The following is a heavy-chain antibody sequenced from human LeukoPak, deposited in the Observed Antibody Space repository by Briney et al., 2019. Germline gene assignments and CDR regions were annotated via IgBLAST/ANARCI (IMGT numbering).Heavy chain of an antibody. D-gene: IGHD4-17*01. J-gene: IGHJ4*02. Sequence: ASETLSLTCTVSGYSISSGYYWGWIRQPPGKGLEWIGSIYHSGSTYYNPSPKSRVTISVDTSKNQFSLKLSSVTAADTAVYYCARDLRGLPSTFFDYWGQGTLVTVSS. V-gene: IGHV4-38-2*02. CDR3: ARDLRGLPSTFFDY. CDR1: GYSISSGYY. CDR2: IYHSGST.